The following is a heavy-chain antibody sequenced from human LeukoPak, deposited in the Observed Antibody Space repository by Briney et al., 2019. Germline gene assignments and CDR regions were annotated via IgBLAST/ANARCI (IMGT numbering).Heavy chain of an antibody. Sequence: KPSETLSLTCAVSGGSISSSNWWSWVRQPPGKGLEWIGEIYHSGSTNYNPSLKSRVTISVDKSKNQFSLKLSSVTAADTAVYYCASSDWANQSWKSFDYWGQGTLVTVSS. CDR2: IYHSGST. CDR1: GGSISSSNW. CDR3: ASSDWANQSWKSFDY. J-gene: IGHJ4*02. V-gene: IGHV4-4*02. D-gene: IGHD1-1*01.